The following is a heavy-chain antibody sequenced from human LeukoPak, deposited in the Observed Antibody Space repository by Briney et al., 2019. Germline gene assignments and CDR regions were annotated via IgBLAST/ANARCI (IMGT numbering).Heavy chain of an antibody. D-gene: IGHD3-22*01. CDR2: ISYDGSNK. J-gene: IGHJ5*02. Sequence: PGRSLRLSCAASRFTFSSYAMHWVRQAPGKGLEWVAVISYDGSNKYYADSVKGRFTISRDNSKNTLYLQMNSLRAEDTAVYYCARDLLSGYYSSWGQGTLVTVSS. CDR3: ARDLLSGYYSS. CDR1: RFTFSSYA. V-gene: IGHV3-30-3*01.